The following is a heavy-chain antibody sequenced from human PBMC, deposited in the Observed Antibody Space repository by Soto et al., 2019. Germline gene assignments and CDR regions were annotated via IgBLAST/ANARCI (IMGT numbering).Heavy chain of an antibody. Sequence: SLKISCKGSGYSFTSYRISWVRQMPGKGLEWMGRIDPSDSYTNYSPSLQGHVTISADKSISTAYLQWSSLKASGTATYYCARSLVNGTYEAFDIWGQGTMVTVSS. J-gene: IGHJ3*02. D-gene: IGHD6-13*01. V-gene: IGHV5-10-1*01. CDR2: IDPSDSYT. CDR3: ARSLVNGTYEAFDI. CDR1: GYSFTSYR.